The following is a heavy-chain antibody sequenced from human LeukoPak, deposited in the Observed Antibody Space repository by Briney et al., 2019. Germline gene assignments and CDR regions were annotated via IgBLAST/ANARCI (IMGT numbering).Heavy chain of an antibody. CDR3: ARDNGKDYGSGSLNWFDP. D-gene: IGHD3-10*01. Sequence: SETLSLTCTVSGGSISSYYRSWIRQPAGKGLEWIGRIYTSGSTNYNPSLKSRVTMSVDKSKNQFSLKLSSVTAADTAVYYCARDNGKDYGSGSLNWFDPWGQGTLVTVSS. J-gene: IGHJ5*02. CDR2: IYTSGST. V-gene: IGHV4-4*07. CDR1: GGSISSYY.